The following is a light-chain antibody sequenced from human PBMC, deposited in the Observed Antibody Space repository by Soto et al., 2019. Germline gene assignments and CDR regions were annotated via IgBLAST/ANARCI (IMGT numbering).Light chain of an antibody. Sequence: QSALTQPTSAYGYPGQSFTISCTGTSSDVGGSKYVSWYQQHPGKAPKLMIFEVNKRPSGVPDRFSGSKSGNTASLTVPELQAEDEADYYCSSYAGINNLGVFGTGTKLTVL. J-gene: IGLJ1*01. V-gene: IGLV2-8*01. CDR2: EVN. CDR1: SSDVGGSKY. CDR3: SSYAGINNLGV.